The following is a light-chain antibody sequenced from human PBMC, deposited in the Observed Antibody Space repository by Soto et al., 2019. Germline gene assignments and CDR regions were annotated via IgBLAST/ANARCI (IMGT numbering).Light chain of an antibody. Sequence: QSVLTQPPSVSAAPGQKVTISCSGSSSNIGTNYVSWYQQLPGTAPKLLIYENNKRPSGIPYRFSGSRSGTSATLGITGLQTGDEADYYCGTWDSSLSGNFVFGTGTKVTVL. CDR2: ENN. CDR3: GTWDSSLSGNFV. CDR1: SSNIGTNY. J-gene: IGLJ1*01. V-gene: IGLV1-51*02.